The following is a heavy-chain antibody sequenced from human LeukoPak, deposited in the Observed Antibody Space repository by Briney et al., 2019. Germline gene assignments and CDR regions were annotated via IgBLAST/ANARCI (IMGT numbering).Heavy chain of an antibody. CDR3: AKDRYNWNDGPATFDY. V-gene: IGHV3-23*01. CDR2: ISGSGGST. CDR1: GFTFSSYA. Sequence: PGGSLRLSCAASGFTFSSYAMSWVRQAPGKGLEWVSSISGSGGSTYYADSVKGQFTISRDNSKNTLYLQMNSLRAEDTAVYYCAKDRYNWNDGPATFDYWGQGTLVTVSS. J-gene: IGHJ4*02. D-gene: IGHD1-20*01.